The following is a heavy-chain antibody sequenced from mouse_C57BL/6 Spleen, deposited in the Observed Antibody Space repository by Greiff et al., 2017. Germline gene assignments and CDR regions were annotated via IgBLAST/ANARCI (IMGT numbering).Heavy chain of an antibody. D-gene: IGHD2-3*01. V-gene: IGHV1-80*01. J-gene: IGHJ4*01. Sequence: QVQLKQSGAELVKPGASVKISCKASGYAFSSYWMNWVKQRPGKGLEWIGQIYPGDGDTNYNGKFKGKATLTADKSSSTAYMQLSSLTSEDSAVYVCAREGYYPYAMDYWGQGTSGTVSS. CDR2: IYPGDGDT. CDR3: AREGYYPYAMDY. CDR1: GYAFSSYW.